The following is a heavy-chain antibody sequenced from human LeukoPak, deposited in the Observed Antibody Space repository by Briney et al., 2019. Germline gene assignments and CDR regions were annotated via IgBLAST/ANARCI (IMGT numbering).Heavy chain of an antibody. D-gene: IGHD5-18*01. V-gene: IGHV1-2*02. CDR1: GYTFTAYY. Sequence: GASVKVSCKASGYTFTAYYMHWVRQAPGQGLEWMGRIDLDSGVTNYPQKFQGRVTMSRDTSITTAYMDLSRLTSDDTAVYYCVPSAILPYFDYWGQGTPVTVS. CDR3: VPSAILPYFDY. CDR2: IDLDSGVT. J-gene: IGHJ4*02.